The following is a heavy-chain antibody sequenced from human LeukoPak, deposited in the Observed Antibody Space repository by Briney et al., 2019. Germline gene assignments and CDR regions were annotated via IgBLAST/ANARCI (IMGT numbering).Heavy chain of an antibody. CDR2: ISYDGSNK. Sequence: PGGSLRLSCAASGFTFSSYGMHWVRQAPGKGLVWVAVISYDGSNKHYADSVKSRFTVSRDNSKNTLYLQMNSLRAEDTAVYYCATLIVVVVAATAWDDYWGQGTLVTVSS. J-gene: IGHJ4*02. CDR3: ATLIVVVVAATAWDDY. D-gene: IGHD2-15*01. V-gene: IGHV3-30*03. CDR1: GFTFSSYG.